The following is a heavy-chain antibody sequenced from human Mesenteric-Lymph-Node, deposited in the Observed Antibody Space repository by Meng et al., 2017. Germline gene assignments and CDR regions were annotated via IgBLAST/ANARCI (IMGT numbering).Heavy chain of an antibody. J-gene: IGHJ4*02. CDR3: AKGPVKGYFDY. CDR2: ISSTVFHT. CDR1: GFTVSSNY. Sequence: GESLKISCAASGFTVSSNYMSWVRQTPGKGLEWVSAISSTVFHTYYADSVKGRFTISRDNSKNTLYLQLNSLRAEDTAIYYCAKGPVKGYFDYWGQGTLVTVSS. V-gene: IGHV3-23*01.